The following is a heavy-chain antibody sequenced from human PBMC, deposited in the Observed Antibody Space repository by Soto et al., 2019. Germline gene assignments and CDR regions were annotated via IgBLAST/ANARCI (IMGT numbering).Heavy chain of an antibody. Sequence: GESLKISCAASGFTFSSYAMSWVRQAPGKGLEWVSAISGSGGSTYYADSVKGRFTISRDNSKNTLYLQMNSLRAEDTAVYYCAKANWYYYDSSGYYYDYWGQGTLVTVSS. CDR1: GFTFSSYA. CDR3: AKANWYYYDSSGYYYDY. D-gene: IGHD3-22*01. J-gene: IGHJ4*02. CDR2: ISGSGGST. V-gene: IGHV3-23*01.